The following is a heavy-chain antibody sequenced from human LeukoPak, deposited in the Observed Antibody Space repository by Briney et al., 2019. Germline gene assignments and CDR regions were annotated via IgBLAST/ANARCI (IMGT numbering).Heavy chain of an antibody. V-gene: IGHV3-30-3*01. CDR3: ARDKNSGSYLAY. Sequence: GGSLRLSCAASGFTFSSYAMHWVRQAPGKGLEWVAVISYDGSNKYYADSVKGRFTISRDNSKNTLYLQMNSLRAEDTAVYYCARDKNSGSYLAYWGQGTLVTVSS. CDR2: ISYDGSNK. J-gene: IGHJ4*02. CDR1: GFTFSSYA. D-gene: IGHD1-26*01.